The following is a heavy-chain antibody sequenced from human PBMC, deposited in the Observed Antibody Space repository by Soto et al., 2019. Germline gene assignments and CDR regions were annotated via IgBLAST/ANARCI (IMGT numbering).Heavy chain of an antibody. CDR2: ISGTDGST. D-gene: IGHD3-3*01. CDR3: ARETTIFGVSGGMDV. Sequence: LRLSCAASGFTFSTYDMSWVRQAPGKGLEWVSGISGTDGSTSYIDSVKGRFTISRDDSENTLYLQMNSLRAEDTAVYYCARETTIFGVSGGMDVWGQGTTVTVSS. V-gene: IGHV3-23*01. J-gene: IGHJ6*02. CDR1: GFTFSTYD.